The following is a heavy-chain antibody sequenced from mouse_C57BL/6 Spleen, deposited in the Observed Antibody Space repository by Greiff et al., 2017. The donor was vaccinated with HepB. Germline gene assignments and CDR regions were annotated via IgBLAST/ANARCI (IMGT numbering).Heavy chain of an antibody. J-gene: IGHJ1*03. CDR1: GYTFTSYW. CDR2: INPSNGGT. Sequence: QVQLQQPGTELVKPGASVKLSCKASGYTFTSYWMHWVKQRPGQGLEWIGNINPSNGGTNYNEKLKSKATLTVDKSSSTAYMQLSSLTSEDSAVYYCARHLLPHWYFDVWGTGTTVTVSS. V-gene: IGHV1-53*01. D-gene: IGHD1-1*01. CDR3: ARHLLPHWYFDV.